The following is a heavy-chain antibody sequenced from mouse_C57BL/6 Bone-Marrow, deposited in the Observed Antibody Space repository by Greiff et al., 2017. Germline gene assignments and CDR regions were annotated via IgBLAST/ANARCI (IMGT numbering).Heavy chain of an antibody. D-gene: IGHD1-1*01. Sequence: QVQLQQPGAELVMPGASVKLSCKASGYTFTSYWMHWVKQRPGHGLEWIGEIDPSDSYTNYNQKFKGKSTLTVDKSSSTAYMQLSSLTSEDSAVYYCARERDTTCDYWGQGTTLTVSS. CDR1: GYTFTSYW. CDR2: IDPSDSYT. CDR3: ARERDTTCDY. J-gene: IGHJ2*01. V-gene: IGHV1-69*01.